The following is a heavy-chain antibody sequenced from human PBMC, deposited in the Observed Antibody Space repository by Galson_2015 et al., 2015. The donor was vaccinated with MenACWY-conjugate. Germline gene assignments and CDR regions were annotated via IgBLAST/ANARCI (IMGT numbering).Heavy chain of an antibody. Sequence: SLRLSCAASGFTFDDYAMHWVRQVPGEGLEWVSGISWDKSSIAYADSVKGRFTISRDNAKNSLYLQMNSLGAEDTALYYCAKDSQGGLGDAFDIWGQGTMVTVSS. CDR1: GFTFDDYA. CDR3: AKDSQGGLGDAFDI. J-gene: IGHJ3*02. D-gene: IGHD3-16*01. V-gene: IGHV3-9*01. CDR2: ISWDKSSI.